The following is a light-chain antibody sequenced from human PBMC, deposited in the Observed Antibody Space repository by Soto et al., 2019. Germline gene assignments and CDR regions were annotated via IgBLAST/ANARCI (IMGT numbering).Light chain of an antibody. V-gene: IGKV3-15*01. CDR2: GAS. J-gene: IGKJ1*01. Sequence: EIAMTQSPATLSVSPGERATLSCRASQSVSGNLAWYQQKPGQVPRLLIYGASTRATGIPARFSGSGSGTEFTLTISSLQSEDFAVYYCQQYNNWPRTFGQGTKVEIK. CDR1: QSVSGN. CDR3: QQYNNWPRT.